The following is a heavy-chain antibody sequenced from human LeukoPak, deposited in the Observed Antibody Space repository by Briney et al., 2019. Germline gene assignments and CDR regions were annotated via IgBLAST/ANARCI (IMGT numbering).Heavy chain of an antibody. CDR3: AKDRDILTGNDLLGY. D-gene: IGHD3-9*01. J-gene: IGHJ4*02. Sequence: GGSLRLSCAASGFTFDDYDMSWVCQAPGKGLEWVSAISGSGGSTYYADSVKGRFTISRDNSKNTLYLQMNSLRAEDTAVYYCAKDRDILTGNDLLGYWGQGTLVTVSS. CDR2: ISGSGGST. CDR1: GFTFDDYD. V-gene: IGHV3-23*01.